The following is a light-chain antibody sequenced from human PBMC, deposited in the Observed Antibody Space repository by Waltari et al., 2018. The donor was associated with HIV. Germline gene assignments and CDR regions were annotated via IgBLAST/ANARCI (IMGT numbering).Light chain of an antibody. CDR2: GAS. J-gene: IGKJ1*01. V-gene: IGKV4-1*01. Sequence: DIVLTQSPDSLAVSLGEGATINCKSSQSISNSSNNKNYLTWLQHKPGQPPKLLIHGASTRESGVPDRFNGSGSGTDFTLTSSGLQAEDVAVYYCQQYYNTPRTFGQGTRVEIK. CDR1: QSISNSSNNKNY. CDR3: QQYYNTPRT.